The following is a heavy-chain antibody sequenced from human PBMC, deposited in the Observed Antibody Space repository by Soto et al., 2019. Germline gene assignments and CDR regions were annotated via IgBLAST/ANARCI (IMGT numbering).Heavy chain of an antibody. CDR2: IIRIFDTA. CDR1: GGTFSSYA. Sequence: QVQLVQSGAEVKKPGSSVKVSCKASGGTFSSYAISWVRQAPGQGLEWMGGIIRIFDTANYAQKFQGRVTITADESTSTDYMELSSLTYEDTAVYYCARGKEYQLLANYYYGMDVWGQGTTVTVSS. V-gene: IGHV1-69*01. J-gene: IGHJ6*02. D-gene: IGHD2-2*01. CDR3: ARGKEYQLLANYYYGMDV.